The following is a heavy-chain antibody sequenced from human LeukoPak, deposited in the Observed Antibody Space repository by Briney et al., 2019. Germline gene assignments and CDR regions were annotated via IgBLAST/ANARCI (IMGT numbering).Heavy chain of an antibody. J-gene: IGHJ4*02. CDR3: ARALWTSSGHYGDC. CDR1: GFTFSSYG. V-gene: IGHV3-23*01. D-gene: IGHD3-22*01. Sequence: PGGSLRLSCAASGFTFSSYGMTWVRQAPGKGLERVSAISGSGDDTHYADSVKGRFTISRDNSKNTLYLQMNSLRVEDTAVYYCARALWTSSGHYGDCWGQGTLVTVSS. CDR2: ISGSGDDT.